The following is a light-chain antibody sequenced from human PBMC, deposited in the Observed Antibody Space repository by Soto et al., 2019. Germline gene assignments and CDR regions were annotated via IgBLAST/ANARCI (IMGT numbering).Light chain of an antibody. CDR1: HSISSW. CDR3: QHYNSYSWT. CDR2: GAS. V-gene: IGKV1-5*01. J-gene: IGKJ1*01. Sequence: DIRMTLSPSTLSSYVGDRVTITCRASHSISSWLAWYQQKPGKAPKLLIYGASSLESGVPSRFSGSGSGTEFTLTISSLQPDDFATYYCQHYNSYSWTFGHGTKVDIK.